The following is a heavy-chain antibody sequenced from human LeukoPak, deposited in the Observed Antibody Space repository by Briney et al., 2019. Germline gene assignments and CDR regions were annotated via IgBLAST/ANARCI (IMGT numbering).Heavy chain of an antibody. CDR3: ARHLGYCSSTSCYRGMYYFDY. D-gene: IGHD2-2*02. CDR2: IDDRGST. V-gene: IGHV4-30-2*03. Sequence: KPSETLCLTCAVSGESIKSGAYSWHWIRQHPGKGLEWIGYIDDRGSTSYNPSLKRRVTISVDTSKNQLSLKLSSVTAADTAVYYCARHLGYCSSTSCYRGMYYFDYWGQGTLVTVSS. CDR1: GESIKSGAYS. J-gene: IGHJ4*02.